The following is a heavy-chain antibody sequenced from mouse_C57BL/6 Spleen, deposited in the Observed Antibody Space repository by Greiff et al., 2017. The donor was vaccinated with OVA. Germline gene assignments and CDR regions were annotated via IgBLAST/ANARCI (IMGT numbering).Heavy chain of an antibody. D-gene: IGHD3-1*01. CDR1: GFTFSSYA. Sequence: VQLVQSGGGLVKPGASLKLSCAASGFTFSSYAMSWVRQTPEQRLEWVATISHGGGYTYYPDNVKGRSTISRDNAKNNLYLQMSSLTSEDTAVYYCAGDDPPGVVFDYWGQGTTLTVSS. J-gene: IGHJ2*01. CDR2: ISHGGGYT. V-gene: IGHV5-4*01. CDR3: AGDDPPGVVFDY.